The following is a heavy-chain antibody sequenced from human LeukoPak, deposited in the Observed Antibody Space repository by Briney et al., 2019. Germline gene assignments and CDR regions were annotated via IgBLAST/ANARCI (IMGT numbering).Heavy chain of an antibody. CDR1: GFTFTNYG. CDR2: IWYDGSIK. D-gene: IGHD3-22*01. V-gene: IGHV3-33*01. CDR3: ARAYYYDTSATPDY. J-gene: IGHJ4*02. Sequence: GGSLRLSCAASGFTFTNYGMHWVRQAPGKGLEWVAVIWYDGSIKYYADSVKGRFTISRDNSKNTLYLQMNSLRADDTAVYYCARAYYYDTSATPDYWGQGTLVTVSS.